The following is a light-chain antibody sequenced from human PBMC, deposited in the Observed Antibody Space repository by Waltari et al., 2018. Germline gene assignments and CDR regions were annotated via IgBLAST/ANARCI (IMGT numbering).Light chain of an antibody. CDR3: QHGYSYPVT. J-gene: IGKJ4*01. V-gene: IGKV1-9*01. Sequence: DIQLTQSPSFLSASVGDRVTFTCRASHGMGGYLAWYQQKPHKAPKLLINAASTWQSGVPSRFSGRKSGTELTLTISSLQPEDFATYFCQHGYSYPVTFGGGTTLDI. CDR1: HGMGGY. CDR2: AAS.